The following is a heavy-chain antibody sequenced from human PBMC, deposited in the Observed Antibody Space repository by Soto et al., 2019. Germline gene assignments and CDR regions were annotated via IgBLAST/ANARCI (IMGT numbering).Heavy chain of an antibody. CDR1: GGSFSGYY. V-gene: IGHV4-34*01. D-gene: IGHD2-8*01. CDR3: ARGVLGYCTNGVCSVDIVATTSAHYYYYGMDV. Sequence: PSETLSLTCAVYGGSFSGYYWSWIRQPPGKGLKWIGEINHSGSTNYNPSLKSRVTISVDTSKNQFSLKLSSVTAADTAVYYCARGVLGYCTNGVCSVDIVATTSAHYYYYGMDVWGQGTTVTVSS. CDR2: INHSGST. J-gene: IGHJ6*02.